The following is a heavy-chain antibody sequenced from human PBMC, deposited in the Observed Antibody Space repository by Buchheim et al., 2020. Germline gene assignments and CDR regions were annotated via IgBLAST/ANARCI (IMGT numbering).Heavy chain of an antibody. CDR3: ARDLGGSGSYYNSAFYYYYYGMDV. D-gene: IGHD3-10*01. CDR1: GFTFSSYS. CDR2: ISSSSSTI. V-gene: IGHV3-48*04. Sequence: EAQLVESGGGLVQPGGSLRLSCAASGFTFSSYSMNWVRQAPGKGLEWVSYISSSSSTIYYADSVKGRFTISRDNAKNSLYLQMNSLRAEDTAVYYCARDLGGSGSYYNSAFYYYYYGMDVWGQGTT. J-gene: IGHJ6*02.